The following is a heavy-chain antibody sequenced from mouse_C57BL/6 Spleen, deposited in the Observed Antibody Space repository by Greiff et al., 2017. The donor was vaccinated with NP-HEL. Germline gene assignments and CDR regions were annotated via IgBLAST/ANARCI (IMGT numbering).Heavy chain of an antibody. V-gene: IGHV1-72*01. Sequence: QVQLQQPGAELVKPGASVKLSCKASGYTFTSYWMHWVKQRPGRGLEWIGRIDPDSGGTKYNEKFKSKATLTVDKPSSTAYMQLSSLTSEDSAVYYCARSSTTVVEGPFAYWGQGTLVTVSA. J-gene: IGHJ3*01. D-gene: IGHD1-1*01. CDR2: IDPDSGGT. CDR3: ARSSTTVVEGPFAY. CDR1: GYTFTSYW.